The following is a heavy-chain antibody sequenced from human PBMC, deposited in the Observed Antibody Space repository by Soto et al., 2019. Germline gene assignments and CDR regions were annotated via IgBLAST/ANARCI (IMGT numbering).Heavy chain of an antibody. Sequence: PGGSLRLSCAASGFTFSSYAMSWVRQAPGKGLEWVSAISGSGGSTYYADSVKGRFTISRDNSKDTLYLQMNSLRAEDTAVYYCAKYLSVVPAAIFWFDPWGQGTPVTVSS. CDR1: GFTFSSYA. D-gene: IGHD2-2*01. CDR3: AKYLSVVPAAIFWFDP. V-gene: IGHV3-23*01. CDR2: ISGSGGST. J-gene: IGHJ5*02.